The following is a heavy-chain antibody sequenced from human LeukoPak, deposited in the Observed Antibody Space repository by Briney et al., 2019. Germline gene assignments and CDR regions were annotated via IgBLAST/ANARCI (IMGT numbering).Heavy chain of an antibody. J-gene: IGHJ4*02. V-gene: IGHV3-20*04. CDR3: ARTRVPAAPFDY. Sequence: PGGSLRLSCAASGFTFDDYGMSWVRQAPGKGLEWVSDINWNGGSTGYADSVKGRFTISRDNAKNSLYLQMNSLRAEDTALYYCARTRVPAAPFDYWGQGTLVTVSS. CDR2: INWNGGST. CDR1: GFTFDDYG. D-gene: IGHD2-2*01.